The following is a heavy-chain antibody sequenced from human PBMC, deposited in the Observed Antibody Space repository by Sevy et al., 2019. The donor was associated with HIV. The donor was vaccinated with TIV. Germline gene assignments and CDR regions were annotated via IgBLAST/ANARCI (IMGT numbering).Heavy chain of an antibody. J-gene: IGHJ5*02. D-gene: IGHD4-17*01. CDR3: ATCVTPGTNQCSFDP. CDR1: GFTFSSSA. Sequence: GGSLRLSCAASGFTFSSSAMTWVRQAPGKGLEWVSAITSNGGSTFYADSVKGRFTISRDISQNTLFLQMNSLRAEDTSVYYCATCVTPGTNQCSFDPWGQGTLVTVSS. V-gene: IGHV3-23*01. CDR2: ITSNGGST.